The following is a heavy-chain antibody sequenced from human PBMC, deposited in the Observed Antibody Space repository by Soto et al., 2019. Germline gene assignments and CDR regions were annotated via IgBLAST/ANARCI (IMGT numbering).Heavy chain of an antibody. Sequence: GGSLRLSCAASGFTFSSYSMNWVRQAPGKGLEWVSSISSSSSYIYYADSVKGRFTISRDNAKNSLYLQMNSLRAEDTAVYCCALLDIVVVVADSGGAFDIWGQGTMVTVSS. V-gene: IGHV3-21*01. CDR2: ISSSSSYI. D-gene: IGHD2-15*01. CDR3: ALLDIVVVVADSGGAFDI. CDR1: GFTFSSYS. J-gene: IGHJ3*02.